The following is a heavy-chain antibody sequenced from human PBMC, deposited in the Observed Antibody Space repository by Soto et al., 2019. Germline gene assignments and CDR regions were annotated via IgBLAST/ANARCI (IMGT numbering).Heavy chain of an antibody. V-gene: IGHV4-34*01. CDR1: GGYFSANY. Sequence: SETLSLTCGISGGYFSANYWSWIRQAPGKGPEWLGEINRSGYTDYNPSLQSRVTISADTSKNQFSLNLSSVTAADTAVYYCATGGLFSSWGQGTLVTVSS. CDR3: ATGGLFSS. J-gene: IGHJ5*02. CDR2: INRSGYT. D-gene: IGHD3-3*01.